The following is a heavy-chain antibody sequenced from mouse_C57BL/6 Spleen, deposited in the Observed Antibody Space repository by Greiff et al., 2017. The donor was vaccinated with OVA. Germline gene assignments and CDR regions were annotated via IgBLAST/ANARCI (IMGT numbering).Heavy chain of an antibody. CDR3: ASNWDEFAY. CDR1: GYTFTSYG. J-gene: IGHJ3*01. D-gene: IGHD4-1*02. Sequence: VQLQESGAELARPGASVKLSCKASGYTFTSYGISWVKQRTGQGLEWIGEIYPRSGNTYYNEKFKGKATLTADKSSSTAYMELRSLTSEDSAVYFCASNWDEFAYWGQGTLVTVSA. V-gene: IGHV1-81*01. CDR2: IYPRSGNT.